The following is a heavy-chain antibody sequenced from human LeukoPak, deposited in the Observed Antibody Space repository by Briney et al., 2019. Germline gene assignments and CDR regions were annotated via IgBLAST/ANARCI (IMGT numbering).Heavy chain of an antibody. CDR1: GGSISSYY. CDR2: IYYSGST. Sequence: SETLSLTCTVSGGSISSYYWSWIRQPPGKGLEWIGYIYYSGSTNYNPSLKSRVTISVDTSKNQFSLKLSSVTAADTAVYYCARVGRYNWNFYYMDVWGKGTTVTVSS. V-gene: IGHV4-59*01. D-gene: IGHD1-7*01. J-gene: IGHJ6*03. CDR3: ARVGRYNWNFYYMDV.